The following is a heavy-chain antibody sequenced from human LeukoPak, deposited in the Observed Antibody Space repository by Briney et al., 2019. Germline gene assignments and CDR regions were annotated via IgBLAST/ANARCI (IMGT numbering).Heavy chain of an antibody. Sequence: GGSLRLSCAASGFTFSSYEMNWVRQAPGKGLEWVSYISSSGSTIYYADSVKGRFTISRDNAKNSLYLHMNGLRAEDTAVYYCAELGITMIGGVWGKGTTVTISS. V-gene: IGHV3-48*03. D-gene: IGHD3-10*02. CDR2: ISSSGSTI. CDR1: GFTFSSYE. CDR3: AELGITMIGGV. J-gene: IGHJ6*04.